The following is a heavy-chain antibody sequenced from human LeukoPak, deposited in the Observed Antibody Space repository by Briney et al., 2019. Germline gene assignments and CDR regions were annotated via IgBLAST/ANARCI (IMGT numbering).Heavy chain of an antibody. CDR1: GYSFTSYW. V-gene: IGHV5-51*01. Sequence: GESLKISCKGSGYSFTSYWIGWVRQMPGKGLEWMGIIYPGDSDTRYSPSFQGQVTISADKSISAAYLQWSSLKASDTAMYYCARHNLEKEWYYYDSSGYSLDYWGQGTLVTVSS. D-gene: IGHD3-22*01. CDR2: IYPGDSDT. J-gene: IGHJ4*02. CDR3: ARHNLEKEWYYYDSSGYSLDY.